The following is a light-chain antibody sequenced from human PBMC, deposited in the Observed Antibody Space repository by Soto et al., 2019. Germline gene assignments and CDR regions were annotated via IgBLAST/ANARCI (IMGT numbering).Light chain of an antibody. CDR3: AAWDDSLNGLYV. J-gene: IGLJ1*01. Sequence: QSVLTQPPSASGTPGQRVTISCSGSSSNIGSNTVNWYQQLPGTAPKLLIHSNNQRPSRVPDRFSGSKSGTSASLAISGLQSEDEADYYCAAWDDSLNGLYVFGTGTKVTVL. CDR2: SNN. V-gene: IGLV1-44*01. CDR1: SSNIGSNT.